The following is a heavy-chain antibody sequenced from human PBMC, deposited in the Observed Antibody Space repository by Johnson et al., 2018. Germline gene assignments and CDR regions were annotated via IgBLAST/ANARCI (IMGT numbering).Heavy chain of an antibody. Sequence: QVQLVQSGAEVKKPGASVKVSCKASGYTFTSYDINWVRQATGQGLEWMGWMNPNSGNTGYAQKFQGRVTMTRNTSISTAYMELSRLRSEDTAVYYCARVGFPIKAYYYGMDVWGQGTTVTVS. V-gene: IGHV1-8*01. CDR3: ARVGFPIKAYYYGMDV. D-gene: IGHD5-12*01. J-gene: IGHJ6*02. CDR2: MNPNSGNT. CDR1: GYTFTSYD.